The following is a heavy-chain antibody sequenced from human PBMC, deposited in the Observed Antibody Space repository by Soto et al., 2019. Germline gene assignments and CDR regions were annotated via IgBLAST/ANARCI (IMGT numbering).Heavy chain of an antibody. D-gene: IGHD1-26*01. CDR1: GGSISSYY. CDR2: IYYSGST. CDR3: ARGLSGSHFREVYFDY. J-gene: IGHJ4*02. Sequence: QVQLQESGPGLVKPSETLSLTCTVSGGSISSYYWSWIRQPPGKGLEWIGYIYYSGSTNYNPSLKGRVTISVDTSKNQFSLKLSSVTAADTAVYYCARGLSGSHFREVYFDYWGQGTLVTVSS. V-gene: IGHV4-59*01.